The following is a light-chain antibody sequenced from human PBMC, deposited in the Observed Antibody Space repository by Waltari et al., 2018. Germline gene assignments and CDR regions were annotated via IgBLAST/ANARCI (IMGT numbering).Light chain of an antibody. V-gene: IGKV3-20*01. CDR3: QQYYSSPIT. CDR2: GAS. CDR1: QSVSSVY. J-gene: IGKJ5*01. Sequence: EIVLTQSPGTLSLSPGERATLSCRASQSVSSVYLAWYQQNPGQAPRLLIFGASSRDTGIPDRFTGSGSGTDFTLTISRLEPEDFAVYYCQQYYSSPITFGQGTRLEIK.